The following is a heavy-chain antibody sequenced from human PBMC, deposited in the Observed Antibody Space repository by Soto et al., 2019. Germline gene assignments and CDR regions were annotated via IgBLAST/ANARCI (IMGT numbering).Heavy chain of an antibody. CDR1: GYLFTNSD. J-gene: IGHJ4*02. D-gene: IGHD6-19*01. CDR3: AKHLSGSKCFDY. V-gene: IGHV1-8*01. Sequence: ASVKVSCKASGYLFTNSDINWVRQATGQGLEWMGWLNPTTGNTGYAQNFQGRVTMTGNTSISTAYMELNSLGAEDTAVYYCAKHLSGSKCFDYWGQGTLVTVSS. CDR2: LNPTTGNT.